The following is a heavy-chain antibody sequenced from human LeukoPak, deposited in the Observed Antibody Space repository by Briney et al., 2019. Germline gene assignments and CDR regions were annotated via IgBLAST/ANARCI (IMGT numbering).Heavy chain of an antibody. D-gene: IGHD2-2*01. J-gene: IGHJ5*02. CDR2: FDPEDGET. CDR3: ARRVVPAGSGWFDP. CDR1: GYTXTELS. V-gene: IGHV1-24*01. Sequence: ASVKVSCKVSGYTXTELSMHGVRQAPGKGLEWMGGFDPEDGETIYAQKFQGRVTITADESTSTAYMELSSLRSEDTAVYYCARRVVPAGSGWFDPWGQGTLVTVSS.